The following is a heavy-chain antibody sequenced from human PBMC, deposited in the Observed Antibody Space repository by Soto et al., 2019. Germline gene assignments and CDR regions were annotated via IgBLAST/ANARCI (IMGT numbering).Heavy chain of an antibody. CDR3: ARFSLRSGSSTRKGFDP. D-gene: IGHD3-10*01. Sequence: SETLSLTCAVYGGSFSGYYWSWIRQPPGKGLEWIGEINHSGSTNYNPSLKSRVTISVDTSKNQFSLKLSSVTAADTAVYYCARFSLRSGSSTRKGFDPGGQGTLVTVAS. CDR2: INHSGST. V-gene: IGHV4-34*01. J-gene: IGHJ5*02. CDR1: GGSFSGYY.